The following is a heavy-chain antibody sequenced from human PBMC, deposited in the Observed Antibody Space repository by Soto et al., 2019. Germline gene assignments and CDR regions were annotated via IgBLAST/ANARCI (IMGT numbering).Heavy chain of an antibody. CDR3: ARRFEGGYSYGQATSFDY. CDR1: SGSISSSNW. Sequence: SETLSLTCAVSSGSISSSNWWSWVRQPPGKGLEWIGEIYHSGSTNYNPSLKSRVTISVDTSKNQFSLKLNSVTAADTAVYYCARRFEGGYSYGQATSFDYWGQGALVTVSS. V-gene: IGHV4-4*02. D-gene: IGHD5-18*01. CDR2: IYHSGST. J-gene: IGHJ4*02.